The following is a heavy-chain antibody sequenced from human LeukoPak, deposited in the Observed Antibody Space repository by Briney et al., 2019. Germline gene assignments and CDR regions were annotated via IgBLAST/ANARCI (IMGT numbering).Heavy chain of an antibody. Sequence: MTSETLSLTCTVSGGSISSYYWSWIRQSAGKGLEWIGRIYTSGSTNCNPSLKSRVTMSVDTSKNQFSLKLSSVTAADTAVYYCARGEWLRYGYYYGMDVWGQGTTVTVSS. CDR1: GGSISSYY. CDR3: ARGEWLRYGYYYGMDV. V-gene: IGHV4-4*07. D-gene: IGHD5-12*01. CDR2: IYTSGST. J-gene: IGHJ6*02.